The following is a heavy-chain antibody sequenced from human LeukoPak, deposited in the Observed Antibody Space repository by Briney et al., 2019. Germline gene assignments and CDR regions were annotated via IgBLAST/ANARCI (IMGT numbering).Heavy chain of an antibody. D-gene: IGHD3-3*01. CDR3: ARWRDDFSSGYSRYFDY. CDR1: GFTFSSYW. J-gene: IGHJ4*02. V-gene: IGHV3-7*01. Sequence: GGSLRLSCAASGFTFSSYWMSWVRQAPGKGLEWVANIKQDGSEKYYVDSVKGRFTISRDNAKNSLYLQMNSLRAEDTAVYYCARWRDDFSSGYSRYFDYWGQGTLVTVSS. CDR2: IKQDGSEK.